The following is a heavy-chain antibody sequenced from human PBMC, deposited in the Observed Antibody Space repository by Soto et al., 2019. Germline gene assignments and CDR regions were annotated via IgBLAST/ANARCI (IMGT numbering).Heavy chain of an antibody. CDR1: GYTFTSYD. CDR3: ARGPGYSNYERDAFDI. V-gene: IGHV1-8*01. CDR2: MNPNSGNT. Sequence: ASVKVSCQASGYTFTSYDINWVRQATGQGLEWMGWMNPNSGNTGYAQKFQGRVTMTRNTSISTAYMELSSLRSEDTAVYYCARGPGYSNYERDAFDIWGQGTMVPVPS. J-gene: IGHJ3*02. D-gene: IGHD4-4*01.